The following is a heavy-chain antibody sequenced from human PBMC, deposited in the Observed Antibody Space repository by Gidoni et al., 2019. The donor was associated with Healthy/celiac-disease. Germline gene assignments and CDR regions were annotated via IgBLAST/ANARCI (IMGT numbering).Heavy chain of an antibody. CDR3: TRDLPDYGDYNWFDP. J-gene: IGHJ5*02. CDR2: IRSKAYGGTT. Sequence: EVQLVESGGGLVQPGRSLRLSCTASGFTFGDYAMSWVRQAPGKGLEWVGFIRSKAYGGTTEYAASVKGRFTISRDDSKSIAYLQMNSLKTEDTAVYYCTRDLPDYGDYNWFDPWGQGTLVTVSS. V-gene: IGHV3-49*04. CDR1: GFTFGDYA. D-gene: IGHD4-17*01.